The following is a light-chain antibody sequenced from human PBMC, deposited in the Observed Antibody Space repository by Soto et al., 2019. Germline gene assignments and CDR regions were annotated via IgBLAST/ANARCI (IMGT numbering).Light chain of an antibody. CDR3: SSSAGTKNMV. V-gene: IGLV2-8*01. J-gene: IGLJ2*01. CDR1: SSDIGASKY. CDR2: EVY. Sequence: QSALTQPPSASGSPGQSVTISCAGTSSDIGASKYVSWYQQHPGKAPKLLISEVYKRPSGVPDRFSGSKSGDTASLTVSGLQTEDEADYFCSSSAGTKNMVFGGGTQLTVL.